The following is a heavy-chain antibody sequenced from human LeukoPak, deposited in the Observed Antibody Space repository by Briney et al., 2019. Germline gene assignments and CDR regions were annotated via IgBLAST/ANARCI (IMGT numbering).Heavy chain of an antibody. Sequence: GGSLRLSCAASGFTFSSYEMNWVRQAPGKGLEWVSYISSSGSTIYYADSVKGRFTISRDNAKNSLYLQMNSLRAEDTAVYYCARDRPDCSSTSCYGTVDFDYWGQGTLVTVSS. CDR1: GFTFSSYE. V-gene: IGHV3-48*03. CDR3: ARDRPDCSSTSCYGTVDFDY. CDR2: ISSSGSTI. J-gene: IGHJ4*02. D-gene: IGHD2-2*01.